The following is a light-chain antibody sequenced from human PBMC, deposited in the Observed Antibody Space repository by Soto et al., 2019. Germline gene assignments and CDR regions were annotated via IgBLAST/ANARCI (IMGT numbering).Light chain of an antibody. V-gene: IGKV2-28*01. J-gene: IGKJ1*01. Sequence: DIVMTQSPLSLPVTLGEPASISCSSSQSLLHSNGYNYLDWYLQKPGQSPQLLIYLGSNRASGVPDRFSGSGSGTDFTLKISRVEAEDVGVYYCMQALQTPVTFGQGTKVEIK. CDR3: MQALQTPVT. CDR2: LGS. CDR1: QSLLHSNGYNY.